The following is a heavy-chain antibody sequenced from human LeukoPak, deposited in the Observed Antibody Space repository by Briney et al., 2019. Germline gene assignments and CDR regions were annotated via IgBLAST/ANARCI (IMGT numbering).Heavy chain of an antibody. CDR3: ARDLNVDYGGNSGWFDP. V-gene: IGHV1-69*05. J-gene: IGHJ5*02. D-gene: IGHD4-23*01. CDR2: IIPIFGTA. Sequence: ASVKVSCKASGGTFSSYAISWVRQAPGQGLEWMGRIIPIFGTANYAQKFQGRVTITTDESTSTAYMELSGLRSEDTAVYYCARDLNVDYGGNSGWFDPWGQGTLVTVSS. CDR1: GGTFSSYA.